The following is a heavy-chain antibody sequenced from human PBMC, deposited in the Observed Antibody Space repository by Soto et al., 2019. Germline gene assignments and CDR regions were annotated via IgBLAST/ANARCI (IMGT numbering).Heavy chain of an antibody. CDR1: GFTFSGYY. CDR2: ISYDGSTE. Sequence: PGGSLRLSCAASGFTFSGYYMHWVRQAPGKGLEWVAVISYDGSTEYYADSVKGQFTISRDNSANRLFLQMNSLRPEDTAVYYCTKDDGYNDSTYYHYFGMDVWGQGTTVTVSS. V-gene: IGHV3-30*18. D-gene: IGHD5-12*01. CDR3: TKDDGYNDSTYYHYFGMDV. J-gene: IGHJ6*02.